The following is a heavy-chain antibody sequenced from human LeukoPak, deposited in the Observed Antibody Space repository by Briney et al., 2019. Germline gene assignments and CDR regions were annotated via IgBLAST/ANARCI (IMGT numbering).Heavy chain of an antibody. CDR1: GFTFSTYD. V-gene: IGHV3-23*01. J-gene: IGHJ4*02. D-gene: IGHD2-15*01. CDR2: ISGSTGRT. Sequence: GGSLRLSCAASGFTFSTYDMSWVRQAPGKGLEWVSAISGSTGRTYYADSVKGRFTISRDNSKNTLYLQMNNLRAEDTAVYYCAPRVVGSAPFDYWGQGTLVTVSS. CDR3: APRVVGSAPFDY.